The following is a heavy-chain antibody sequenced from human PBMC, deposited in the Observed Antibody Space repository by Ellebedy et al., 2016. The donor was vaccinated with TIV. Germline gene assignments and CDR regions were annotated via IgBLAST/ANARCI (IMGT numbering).Heavy chain of an antibody. CDR2: FDPEDGET. D-gene: IGHD3-16*01. CDR1: GYTLTELS. CDR3: ATDPAPYGHYYGMDV. V-gene: IGHV1-24*01. Sequence: ASVKVSXXVSGYTLTELSMHWVRQAPGKGLEWMGGFDPEDGETIYAQKFQGRVTMTEDTSTDTAYMELSSLRSEDTAVYYCATDPAPYGHYYGMDVWGQGTTVTVSS. J-gene: IGHJ6*02.